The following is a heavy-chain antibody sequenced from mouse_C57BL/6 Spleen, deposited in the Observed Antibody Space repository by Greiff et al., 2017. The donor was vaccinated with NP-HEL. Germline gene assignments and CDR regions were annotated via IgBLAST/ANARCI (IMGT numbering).Heavy chain of an antibody. Sequence: EVQLQQSGPELVKPGASVKISCKASGYTFTDYYMNWVKQSHGKSLEWIGDINPNNGGTSYNQKFKGKATLTVDKSSSTAYMELRSLTSDDSAVYYCARYYYGSRWYFDVWGTGTTVTVSS. CDR1: GYTFTDYY. J-gene: IGHJ1*03. CDR2: INPNNGGT. V-gene: IGHV1-26*01. D-gene: IGHD1-1*01. CDR3: ARYYYGSRWYFDV.